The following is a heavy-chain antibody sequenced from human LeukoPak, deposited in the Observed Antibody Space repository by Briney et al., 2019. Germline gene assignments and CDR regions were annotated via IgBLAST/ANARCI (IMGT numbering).Heavy chain of an antibody. Sequence: GGSLRLSCVASGFTFGHHFMSWVRQAPGGGLERVANINPDGSIKFHADSVKGRFTISRDNSKNTQYLQMNSVRAEDTAVYYCARARGCSGGSCYFFYYGMDVWGQGTTVTVSS. J-gene: IGHJ6*02. CDR3: ARARGCSGGSCYFFYYGMDV. V-gene: IGHV3-7*01. CDR1: GFTFGHHF. CDR2: INPDGSIK. D-gene: IGHD2-15*01.